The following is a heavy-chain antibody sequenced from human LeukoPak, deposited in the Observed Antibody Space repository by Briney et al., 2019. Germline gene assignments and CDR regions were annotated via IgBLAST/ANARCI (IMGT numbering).Heavy chain of an antibody. V-gene: IGHV4-59*12. CDR2: IYYSGST. J-gene: IGHJ5*02. CDR3: ARDGARYFDWLLFGYNWFDP. Sequence: SETLSLTCTVSGGSISSYYWSWIRQPPGKGLEWIGYIYYSGSTNYNPSLKSRVTISVDTSKNQFSLKLSSVTAADTAVYYCARDGARYFDWLLFGYNWFDPWGQGTLVTVSS. CDR1: GGSISSYY. D-gene: IGHD3-9*01.